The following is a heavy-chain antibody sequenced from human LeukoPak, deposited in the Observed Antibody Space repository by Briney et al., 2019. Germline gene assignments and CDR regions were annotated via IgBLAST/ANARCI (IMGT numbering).Heavy chain of an antibody. V-gene: IGHV1-58*01. CDR1: GFTFATSA. D-gene: IGHD4-17*01. CDR3: AATLTVTTGSTYYGMDV. Sequence: SVKVSCKASGFTFATSAVQWVRQARGQRLEWIGWIVVGSGHTPSAQKFQDRVTITRDMSTSTAYMELSSLRSEDTAVYYCAATLTVTTGSTYYGMDVWGPGTTVTVPS. CDR2: IVVGSGHT. J-gene: IGHJ6*02.